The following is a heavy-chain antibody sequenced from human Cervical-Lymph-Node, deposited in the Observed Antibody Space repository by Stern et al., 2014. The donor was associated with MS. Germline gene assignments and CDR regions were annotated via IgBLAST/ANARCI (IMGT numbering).Heavy chain of an antibody. D-gene: IGHD1-7*01. CDR1: GYTFTDYY. J-gene: IGHJ4*02. V-gene: IGHV1-2*05. Sequence: VQLVQSAAEVKKPGASVKVSCKCFGYTFTDYYFHWVRQAPGQGLEWMGRIYHQSGDSLRGPKFQGRVIMIRESSIRQISMGLIYPKRGDSISAPKVQGRFIMTRDTSIRTLYLELNRLRPDDTAVYYCARGLGATAFDFWGQGTLFTVSS. CDR3: VQGRFIMTRDTSIRTLYLELNRLRPDDTAVYYCARGLGATAFDF. CDR2: IYHQSGDS.